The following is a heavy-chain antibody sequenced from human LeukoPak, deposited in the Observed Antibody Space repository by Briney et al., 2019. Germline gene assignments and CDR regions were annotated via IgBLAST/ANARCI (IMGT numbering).Heavy chain of an antibody. CDR2: IYYSGST. J-gene: IGHJ2*01. CDR3: ARAGVVRNPNSYCYFDL. Sequence: PSETLSLTCTVSGGSISSYYWSWIRQPPGKGLEWIGYIYYSGSTNYNPSLESRVTISVDTSKNQFSLKLSSVTAADTAVYYCARAGVVRNPNSYCYFDLWGRGTLVTVSS. V-gene: IGHV4-59*01. D-gene: IGHD2-21*01. CDR1: GGSISSYY.